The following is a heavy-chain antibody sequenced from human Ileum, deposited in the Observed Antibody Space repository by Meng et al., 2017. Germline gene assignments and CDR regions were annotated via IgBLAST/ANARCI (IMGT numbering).Heavy chain of an antibody. J-gene: IGHJ3*02. CDR3: ARGYSGSYAFDI. V-gene: IGHV1-3*01. CDR1: RYTFTSYA. D-gene: IGHD1-26*01. Sequence: ASVPVSFQASRYTFTSYAMHWVRPAPGQRLEWMGWINAGNGNTKYSQKFQGRVTITRDTSASTAYMELSSLRSEDTAVYYCARGYSGSYAFDIWGKGTMVTVSS. CDR2: INAGNGNT.